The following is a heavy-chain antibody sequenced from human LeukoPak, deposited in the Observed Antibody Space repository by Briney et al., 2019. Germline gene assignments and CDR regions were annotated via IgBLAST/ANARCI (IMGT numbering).Heavy chain of an antibody. D-gene: IGHD3-10*01. CDR3: ARDRGEYYGSGSYYVYYHYGMDV. CDR1: GFTFSSYD. V-gene: IGHV3-13*01. CDR2: IGTAGDT. Sequence: PGGSLRLSCAASGFTFSSYDMHWFRQATGKGLEWVSAIGTAGDTYYPGSVKGRFTISRENAKNSLYLQVNSLRAGDTAVYYCARDRGEYYGSGSYYVYYHYGMDVWGQGTTVTVSS. J-gene: IGHJ6*02.